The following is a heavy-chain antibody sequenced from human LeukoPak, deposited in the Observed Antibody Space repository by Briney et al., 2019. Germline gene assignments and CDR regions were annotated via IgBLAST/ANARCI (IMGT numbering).Heavy chain of an antibody. Sequence: SETLSLTCTVSGGSIRSFYWGWIRQPPGKGLEWIGYIFYSGSTNYNPSLKSRVTISVDTSKNQFSLKLSSVTAADTAVYYCARHGSGYYFFDYWGQGTLVTVSS. D-gene: IGHD3-3*01. J-gene: IGHJ4*02. CDR2: IFYSGST. CDR3: ARHGSGYYFFDY. V-gene: IGHV4-59*08. CDR1: GGSIRSFY.